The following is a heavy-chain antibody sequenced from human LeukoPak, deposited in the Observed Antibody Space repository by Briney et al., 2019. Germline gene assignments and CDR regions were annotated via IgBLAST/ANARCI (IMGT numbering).Heavy chain of an antibody. CDR2: INHSGST. V-gene: IGHV4-34*01. Sequence: TPSETLSLTCAVYGGSFSGYYWSWIRQPPGKGLEWIGEINHSGSTNYNPSLKGRVTISVDTSKNHFSLKLSSVTAADTAVYYCARGRYYFDYWGQGTLVTVSS. J-gene: IGHJ4*02. CDR1: GGSFSGYY. CDR3: ARGRYYFDY.